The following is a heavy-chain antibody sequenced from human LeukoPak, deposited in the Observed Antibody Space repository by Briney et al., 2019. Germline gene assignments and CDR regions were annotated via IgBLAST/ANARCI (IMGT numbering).Heavy chain of an antibody. D-gene: IGHD3-16*01. Sequence: GASVKVSCKAPGYTFSKYYIHWVRQAPGQGLEWMGMINPNDGATTDAQRFQGRVTMTRDMSTTTVYMDLRSLRSEDTAVYFCAREQRGGLGGILGGLFAMYYTYYYMDVWGRGTTVTVSS. CDR2: INPNDGAT. J-gene: IGHJ6*03. CDR3: AREQRGGLGGILGGLFAMYYTYYYMDV. V-gene: IGHV1-46*01. CDR1: GYTFSKYY.